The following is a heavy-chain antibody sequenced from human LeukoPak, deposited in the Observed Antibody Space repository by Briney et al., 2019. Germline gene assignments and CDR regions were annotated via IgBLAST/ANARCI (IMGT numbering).Heavy chain of an antibody. CDR2: ISFSSSTI. CDR1: GLTFSTKS. V-gene: IGHV3-48*01. J-gene: IGHJ4*02. Sequence: TGGSRRLSWEAAGLTFSTKSMNWVGQAPGKGLEGVSFISFSSSTIYYADSVKGRFTISRDNGKNLLYLQMNSLRAEDTAVYYCAREAPRGTSSNPYYFDSWGQGTLVTVSS. D-gene: IGHD6-6*01. CDR3: AREAPRGTSSNPYYFDS.